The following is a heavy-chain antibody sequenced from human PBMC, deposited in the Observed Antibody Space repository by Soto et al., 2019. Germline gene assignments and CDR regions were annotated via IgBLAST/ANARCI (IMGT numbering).Heavy chain of an antibody. CDR2: IIPSLGIA. Sequence: QVQLVQSGAEVKKPGSSVKVSCKASGGTFSSYTISWVRQAPGQGLEWMGRIIPSLGIANYAQKFQGRVTITADKSTSTAYMELSSLRSEDTAVYYCATRVLGYCSGGSCYDPGDYWGQGTLVTVSS. CDR3: ATRVLGYCSGGSCYDPGDY. D-gene: IGHD2-15*01. J-gene: IGHJ4*02. V-gene: IGHV1-69*02. CDR1: GGTFSSYT.